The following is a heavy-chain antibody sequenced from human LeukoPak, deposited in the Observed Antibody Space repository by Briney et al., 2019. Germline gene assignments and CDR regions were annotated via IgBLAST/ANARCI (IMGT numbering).Heavy chain of an antibody. CDR1: GFTFSSYS. CDR3: AREVDYYGSGSAGWFDP. J-gene: IGHJ5*02. CDR2: ISSSSSYI. Sequence: PGGSLRLSCAASGFTFSSYSMNWVRQAPGKALEWVSSISSSSSYIYCADSVKGRFTISRDNAKNSLYLQMNSLRAEDTAVYYCAREVDYYGSGSAGWFDPWGQGTLVTVSS. D-gene: IGHD3-10*01. V-gene: IGHV3-21*01.